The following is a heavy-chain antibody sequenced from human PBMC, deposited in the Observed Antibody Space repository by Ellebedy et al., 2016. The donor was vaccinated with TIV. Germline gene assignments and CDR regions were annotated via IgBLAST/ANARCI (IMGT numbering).Heavy chain of an antibody. CDR1: GFTFSRCR. J-gene: IGHJ3*02. V-gene: IGHV3-21*01. Sequence: GESLKISCAASGFTFSRCRMNWVRQAPGKGLEWVSSISSSGSFIYYADSVKGRFTISRDNAKNSLSLQMNSLRAEDTAVYYCARHVVAAASPMTYDAFDIWGQGTMVTVSS. D-gene: IGHD6-13*01. CDR3: ARHVVAAASPMTYDAFDI. CDR2: ISSSGSFI.